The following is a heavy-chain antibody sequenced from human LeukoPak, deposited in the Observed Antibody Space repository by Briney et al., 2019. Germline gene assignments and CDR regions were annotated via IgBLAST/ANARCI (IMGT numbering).Heavy chain of an antibody. V-gene: IGHV3-21*01. CDR3: ARDLNDYYDSSDPDY. D-gene: IGHD3-22*01. Sequence: GGSLRLSGAASGFTFSSYSMNWVRQAPGKGLEWVSSISSSSSYIYYADSVKGRFTISRDNAKNSLYLQMNSLRAEDTAVYYCARDLNDYYDSSDPDYWGQGTLVTVSS. CDR1: GFTFSSYS. J-gene: IGHJ4*02. CDR2: ISSSSSYI.